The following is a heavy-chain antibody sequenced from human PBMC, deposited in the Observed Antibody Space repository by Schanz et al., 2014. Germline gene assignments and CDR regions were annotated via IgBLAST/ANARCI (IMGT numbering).Heavy chain of an antibody. J-gene: IGHJ3*02. Sequence: EVQLVESGGGLVRPGGSLRLSCSGFTVSAYSANWVRQAPGKGLEWVSSISSSGGHIYYADSLKGRFTISRDNAKNSLYLQMNSLRAEDTAMYYCARVLRGVLPATLGDAFDIWGQGTMVTISS. CDR1: GFTVSAYS. V-gene: IGHV3-21*01. D-gene: IGHD2-15*01. CDR3: ARVLRGVLPATLGDAFDI. CDR2: ISSSGGHI.